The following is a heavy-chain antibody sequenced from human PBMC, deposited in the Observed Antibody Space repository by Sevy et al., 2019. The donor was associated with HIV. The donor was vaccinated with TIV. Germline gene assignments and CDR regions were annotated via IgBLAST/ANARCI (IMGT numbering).Heavy chain of an antibody. D-gene: IGHD1-26*01. J-gene: IGHJ5*02. Sequence: SETLSLTCAVSGYSISSGYYWGWIRQPPGKGVEWIGSIYHSGSTYYNPSLKSRVTISVDTSKNQFSLKLSSVTAADTAVYYCATYSGSYFDPGGQGTRVTVSS. CDR3: ATYSGSYFDP. CDR1: GYSISSGYY. V-gene: IGHV4-38-2*01. CDR2: IYHSGST.